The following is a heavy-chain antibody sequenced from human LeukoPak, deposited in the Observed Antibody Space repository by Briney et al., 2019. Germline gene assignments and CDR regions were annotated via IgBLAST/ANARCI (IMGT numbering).Heavy chain of an antibody. J-gene: IGHJ4*02. Sequence: PAESLRLSCAASGFTFSSYSMNWVRQAPAQGLEWVSSISSSSSYIYYADSVKGRFTISRDNAKNSLYLQMNSLRAEDTAVYYCARVHYDSSGHFDYWGQGTLVTVSS. D-gene: IGHD3-22*01. CDR1: GFTFSSYS. V-gene: IGHV3-21*01. CDR3: ARVHYDSSGHFDY. CDR2: ISSSSSYI.